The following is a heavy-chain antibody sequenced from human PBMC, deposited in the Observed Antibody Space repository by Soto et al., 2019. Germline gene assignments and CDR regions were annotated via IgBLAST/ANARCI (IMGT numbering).Heavy chain of an antibody. CDR1: GYTFTGYY. V-gene: IGHV1-2*04. D-gene: IGHD6-6*01. J-gene: IGHJ5*02. CDR2: INPNSGGT. Sequence: ASVKVSCKASGYTFTGYYMHWVRQAPGQGLEWTGWINPNSGGTNYAQKFQGWVTMTRDTSISTAYMELSRLRSDDTAVYYCARGGPYSSYNWFDPWGQGTLVTVSS. CDR3: ARGGPYSSYNWFDP.